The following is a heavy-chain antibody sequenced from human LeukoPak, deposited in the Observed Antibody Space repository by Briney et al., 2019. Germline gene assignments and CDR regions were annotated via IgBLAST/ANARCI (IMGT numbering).Heavy chain of an antibody. CDR3: AKGRYFDWLSGVDY. V-gene: IGHV3-30*04. J-gene: IGHJ4*02. CDR1: GFSFSSCA. Sequence: GGSLRLSCAASGFSFSSCAMHWFRQAPGKGLEWMALISYDASIIYYADSVRGRFTISRDNSKDTLYLQMNSLRAEDTAVYYCAKGRYFDWLSGVDYWGQGTLVTVSS. CDR2: ISYDASII. D-gene: IGHD3-9*01.